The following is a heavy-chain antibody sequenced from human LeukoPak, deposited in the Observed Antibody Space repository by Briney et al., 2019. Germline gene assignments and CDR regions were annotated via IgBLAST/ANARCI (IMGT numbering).Heavy chain of an antibody. Sequence: SQTLSLTCAVSGGSISSGGYSWSWIRQPPGKGLEWIGYIYHSGSTYYNPSLKSRVTISVDRSKNQFSLKLSSVTAADTAVYYCARDGVVDQWLFDYWGQGTLVTVSS. CDR1: GGSISSGGYS. J-gene: IGHJ4*02. CDR3: ARDGVVDQWLFDY. V-gene: IGHV4-30-2*01. CDR2: IYHSGST. D-gene: IGHD2-15*01.